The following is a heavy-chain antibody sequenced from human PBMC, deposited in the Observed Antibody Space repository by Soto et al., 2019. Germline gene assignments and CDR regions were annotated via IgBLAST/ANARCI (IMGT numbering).Heavy chain of an antibody. CDR1: GFTFISYS. CDR2: ISSSSTI. Sequence: TGGSLRLSCAASGFTFISYSMNWVRQAPGKGLEWVSYISSSSTIYYADSVKGRFTISRDNAKNSLYLQMNSLRDEDTAVYYCARQPPPRYYYDSSGYYYYYYGMDVWGQGTTVTVSS. CDR3: ARQPPPRYYYDSSGYYYYYYGMDV. D-gene: IGHD3-22*01. V-gene: IGHV3-48*02. J-gene: IGHJ6*02.